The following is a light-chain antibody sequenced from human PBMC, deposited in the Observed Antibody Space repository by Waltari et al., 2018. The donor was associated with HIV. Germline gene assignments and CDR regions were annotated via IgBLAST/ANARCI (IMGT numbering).Light chain of an antibody. V-gene: IGKV3-20*01. CDR2: GAS. J-gene: IGKJ1*01. CDR3: QQSET. Sequence: EIVLTQSPGTLSLSPGERATLSCRASQSVSSSYLAWYQQKSGQAPRLLIYGASSRATGIPDRFSGSGSRTEFTLTIARLEPEDFAVYYCQQSETFGQGTRVEIK. CDR1: QSVSSSY.